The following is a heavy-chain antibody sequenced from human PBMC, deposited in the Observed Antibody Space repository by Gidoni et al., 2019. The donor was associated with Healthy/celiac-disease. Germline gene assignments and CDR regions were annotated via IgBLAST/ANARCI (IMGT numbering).Heavy chain of an antibody. V-gene: IGHV3-48*01. CDR1: GFTFSSYS. CDR3: AGGVVAFDI. CDR2: ISSSSSTI. J-gene: IGHJ3*02. D-gene: IGHD3-22*01. Sequence: EVQLVESGGGLVQPGGSLRRSCAASGFTFSSYSMNWVRQAPGKGLEWVSYISSSSSTIYYADSVKGRFTISRDNAKNSLYLQMNSLRAEDTAVYYCAGGVVAFDIWGQGTMVTVSS.